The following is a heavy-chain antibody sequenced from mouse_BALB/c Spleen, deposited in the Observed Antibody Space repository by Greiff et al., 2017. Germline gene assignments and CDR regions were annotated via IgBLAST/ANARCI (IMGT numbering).Heavy chain of an antibody. V-gene: IGHV3-6*02. CDR1: GYSITSGYY. CDR2: ISYDGSN. J-gene: IGHJ2*01. CDR3: ARDSTTVVAPGY. Sequence: ESGPGLVKPSQSLSLTCSVTGYSITSGYYWNWIRQFPGNKLEWMGYISYDGSNNYNPSLKNRISITRDTSKNQFFLKLNSVTTEDTATYYCARDSTTVVAPGYWGQGTTLTVSS. D-gene: IGHD1-1*01.